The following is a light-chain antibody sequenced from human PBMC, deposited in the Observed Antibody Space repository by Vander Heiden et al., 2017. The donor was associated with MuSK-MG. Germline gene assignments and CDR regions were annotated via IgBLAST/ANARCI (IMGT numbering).Light chain of an antibody. CDR3: QQYNDYSPLT. Sequence: DIQMTQSPSTLAAPIGDRVTITCRASQSISTWLAWYQQKPGKAPKLLIYKASSLESGVPSRFSGSGYGTEFTLTISSLQPDDFATYYCQQYNDYSPLTFGGGTKVEIK. J-gene: IGKJ4*01. CDR1: QSISTW. CDR2: KAS. V-gene: IGKV1-5*03.